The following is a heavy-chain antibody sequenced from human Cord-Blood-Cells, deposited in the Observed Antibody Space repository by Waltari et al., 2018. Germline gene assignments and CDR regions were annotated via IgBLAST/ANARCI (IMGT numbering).Heavy chain of an antibody. CDR3: AKDPTGEGAFDI. V-gene: IGHV3-23*01. J-gene: IGHJ3*02. D-gene: IGHD7-27*01. Sequence: EVQLLESGGGLVQPGGSLRLSCAASGFTFSSYAMTWVRQAPGKGLEWVSAISGSGGSTYYADSVESLFTISRDNSKNTLYLQMNSLRAEDTAVYYCAKDPTGEGAFDIWGQGTMVTVSS. CDR1: GFTFSSYA. CDR2: ISGSGGST.